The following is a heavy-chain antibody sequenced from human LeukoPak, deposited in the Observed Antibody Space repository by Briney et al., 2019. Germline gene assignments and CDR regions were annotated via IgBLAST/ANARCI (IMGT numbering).Heavy chain of an antibody. CDR1: GFTFSSYW. CDR2: IKQDGSEK. Sequence: PGGSLRLSCAASGFTFSSYWMSWVRQAPGKGLEWVANIKQDGSEKYYVDSVKGRFTISRDNAKNSLYLQMNSLRAEDTAVYYCAREQYSGYDLVPQGDYWGQGTLVTVSS. D-gene: IGHD5-12*01. V-gene: IGHV3-7*01. J-gene: IGHJ4*02. CDR3: AREQYSGYDLVPQGDY.